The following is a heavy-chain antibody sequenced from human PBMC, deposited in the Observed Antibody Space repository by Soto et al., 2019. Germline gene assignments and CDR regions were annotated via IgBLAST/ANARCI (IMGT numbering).Heavy chain of an antibody. D-gene: IGHD2-15*01. CDR3: ARTYCSGGSCYSAGY. Sequence: EVQLVESGGGLVKPGGSLRLSCAASGFTFSSYSMNWVRQAPGKGLEWVSSISSSSSYIYYADSVKGRFTISRDNAKNSLYLQMNSLRAEDTAVYYCARTYCSGGSCYSAGYWGQGTLVTVSS. V-gene: IGHV3-21*01. J-gene: IGHJ4*02. CDR1: GFTFSSYS. CDR2: ISSSSSYI.